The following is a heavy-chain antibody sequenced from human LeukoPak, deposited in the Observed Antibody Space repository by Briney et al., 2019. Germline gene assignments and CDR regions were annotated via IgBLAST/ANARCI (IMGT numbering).Heavy chain of an antibody. CDR3: ARGVSGTGPDI. V-gene: IGHV3-74*01. CDR2: IKTDGSST. D-gene: IGHD5/OR15-5a*01. CDR1: GFTFSSYW. J-gene: IGHJ3*02. Sequence: GGSLRLSCAASGFTFSSYWMHWVRQAPGKGLVWVSRIKTDGSSTDYADSVKGRFTISRDNAKNTMYLQMNSLRAEDMAVYYCARGVSGTGPDIWGLGTMVTVSS.